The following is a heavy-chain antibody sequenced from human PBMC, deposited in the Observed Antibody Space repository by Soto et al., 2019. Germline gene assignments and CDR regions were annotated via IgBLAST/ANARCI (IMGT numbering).Heavy chain of an antibody. J-gene: IGHJ6*03. CDR1: GFTFSSYW. CDR3: ASYVAGSPYYYYYYMDV. V-gene: IGHV3-74*01. D-gene: IGHD2-21*01. CDR2: INSDGSST. Sequence: GGSLRLSCAASGFTFSSYWMHWVRQAPGKGLVWVSRINSDGSSTSYADSVKGRFTISRDNAKNTLYLQMNSLRAEDTAVYYCASYVAGSPYYYYYYMDVWGKGTTVTVSS.